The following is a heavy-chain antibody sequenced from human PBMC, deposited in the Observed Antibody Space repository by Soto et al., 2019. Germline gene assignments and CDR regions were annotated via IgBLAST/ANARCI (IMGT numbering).Heavy chain of an antibody. D-gene: IGHD3-3*01. V-gene: IGHV4-34*01. CDR1: GGSFSSYY. CDR3: ARGEPRFMEWLLLSEYFDP. CDR2: INHSGST. Sequence: PSETQSLTCAVYGGSFSSYYWSWIRQPPGKGLEWIGVINHSGSTNYDPSLKSRVTISIDTSKNQVSLTLSSVTAADTAVYYCARGEPRFMEWLLLSEYFDPWGQGTLVTVSS. J-gene: IGHJ5*02.